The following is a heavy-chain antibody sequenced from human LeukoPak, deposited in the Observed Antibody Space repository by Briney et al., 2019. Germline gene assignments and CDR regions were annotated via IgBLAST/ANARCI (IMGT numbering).Heavy chain of an antibody. CDR1: GFTFSSYG. CDR2: IRYDGSNK. Sequence: GGSLRLSCAASGFTFSSYGMHWVRQAPGKGLEWVAFIRYDGSNKYYADSVKGRFTISRDNSKNTLYLQMNSLRAEDTAVYYCAKDHYYGDYDYYYYMDVWGKGTTVTVSS. V-gene: IGHV3-30*02. J-gene: IGHJ6*03. CDR3: AKDHYYGDYDYYYYMDV. D-gene: IGHD4-17*01.